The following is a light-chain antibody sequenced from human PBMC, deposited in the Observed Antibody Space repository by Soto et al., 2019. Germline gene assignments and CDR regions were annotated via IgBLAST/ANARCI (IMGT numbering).Light chain of an antibody. CDR1: QSITSF. CDR2: AAS. CDR3: QQSYSPPRT. J-gene: IGKJ1*01. V-gene: IGKV1-39*01. Sequence: DIPMTQSPSSVSASVGDRVTITCRASQSITSFLNWYQQRPGRAPNLLIYAASSLQSGVPSRFSGSGSGADFTLTISSLQPEDSATYYCQQSYSPPRTLGLGTKVEI.